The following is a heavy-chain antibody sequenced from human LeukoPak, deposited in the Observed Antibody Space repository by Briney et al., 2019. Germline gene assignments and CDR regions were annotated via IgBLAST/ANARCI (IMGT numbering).Heavy chain of an antibody. V-gene: IGHV3-30-3*01. CDR3: ASGGYSYGYGY. CDR1: GFTFSSYA. J-gene: IGHJ4*02. D-gene: IGHD5-18*01. CDR2: ISYDGSNK. Sequence: GRSLRLSCAASGFTFSSYAMHWVRQAPGKGLEWVAVISYDGSNKYYADPVKGRFTISRDNSKNTLYLQMNSLRAEDTAVYYCASGGYSYGYGYWGQGTLVTVSS.